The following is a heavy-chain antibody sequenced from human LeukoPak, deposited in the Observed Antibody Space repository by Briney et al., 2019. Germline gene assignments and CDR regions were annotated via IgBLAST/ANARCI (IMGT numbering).Heavy chain of an antibody. CDR2: ISSSSSYI. CDR1: GFTFSSYS. D-gene: IGHD3-22*01. V-gene: IGHV3-21*01. J-gene: IGHJ3*02. CDR3: ARRGDSSGYLDAFDI. Sequence: ESGGSPRLSCAASGFTFSSYSMNWVRQAPGKGLEWVSSISSSSSYIYYADSVKGRFTISRDNAKNSLYLQMNSLRAEDTAVYYCARRGDSSGYLDAFDIWGQGTMVTVSS.